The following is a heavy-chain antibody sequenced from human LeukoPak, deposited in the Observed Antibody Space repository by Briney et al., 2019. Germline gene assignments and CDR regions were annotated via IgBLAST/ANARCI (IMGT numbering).Heavy chain of an antibody. CDR3: ARNRPPQVGATLDFDY. J-gene: IGHJ4*02. D-gene: IGHD1-26*01. CDR1: GYTFTGYY. CDR2: INPNSGGT. Sequence: ASVKVSCKASGYTFTGYYMHWVRQAPGQGLEWMGWINPNSGGTNYAQKFQGRVTMTRDTSISTAYMELSRLRSEDTAVYYCARNRPPQVGATLDFDYWGQGTLVTVSS. V-gene: IGHV1-2*02.